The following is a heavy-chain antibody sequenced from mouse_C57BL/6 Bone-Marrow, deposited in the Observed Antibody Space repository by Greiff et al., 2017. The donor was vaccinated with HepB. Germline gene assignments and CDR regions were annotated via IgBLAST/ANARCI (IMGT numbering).Heavy chain of an antibody. CDR3: ARSITTVVEDYAMDY. D-gene: IGHD1-1*01. CDR1: GFTFSDYY. Sequence: EVMLVESEGGLVQPGSSMKLSCTASGFTFSDYYMAWVRQVPEKGLEWVANINYDGSSTYYLDSLKSRFIISRDNAKNILYLQMSSLKSEDTATYYCARSITTVVEDYAMDYWGQGTSVTVSS. V-gene: IGHV5-16*01. J-gene: IGHJ4*01. CDR2: INYDGSST.